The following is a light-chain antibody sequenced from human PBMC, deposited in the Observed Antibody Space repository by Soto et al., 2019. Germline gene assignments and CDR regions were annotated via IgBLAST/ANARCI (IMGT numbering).Light chain of an antibody. J-gene: IGKJ1*01. Sequence: DIQMTQSPSTLSASVGDRVTITCRASQSISRWLAWYQQKPGKAPKLLMYDASSLESGVPSSFSGSRSGTEFTLTISSLPPDDVAPYYCQRYITYSPWTFGQGTMVELK. CDR1: QSISRW. CDR2: DAS. V-gene: IGKV1-5*01. CDR3: QRYITYSPWT.